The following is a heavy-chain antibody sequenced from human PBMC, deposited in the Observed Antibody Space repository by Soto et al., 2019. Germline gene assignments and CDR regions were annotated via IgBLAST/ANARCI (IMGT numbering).Heavy chain of an antibody. V-gene: IGHV3-23*01. CDR2: ISGSGGST. CDR3: AKERHIVVVVAAEPNWFDP. Sequence: EVQLLESGGGLVQPGGSLRLSCAASGFTFSSYAMSWVRQAPGKGLEWVSAISGSGGSTYYADSVKGRLTISRDNSKNTLYLQMNSLRAEDTAVYYCAKERHIVVVVAAEPNWFDPWGQGTLVTVSS. J-gene: IGHJ5*02. CDR1: GFTFSSYA. D-gene: IGHD2-15*01.